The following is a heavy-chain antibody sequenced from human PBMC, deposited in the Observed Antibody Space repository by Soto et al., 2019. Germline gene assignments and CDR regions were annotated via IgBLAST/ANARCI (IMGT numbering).Heavy chain of an antibody. V-gene: IGHV3-7*01. J-gene: IGHJ4*02. CDR2: IKQDGSEK. CDR1: GFTFSSYW. D-gene: IGHD3-22*01. Sequence: PGGSLRLSCAGSGFTFSSYWMSWVRQAPGKGLEWVASIKQDGSEKYYVDSVKGRFTISRDNAKNSLYLQMNSLRAEDTAVYYCARVVVVPRARHFDYWGQGTLVTVSS. CDR3: ARVVVVPRARHFDY.